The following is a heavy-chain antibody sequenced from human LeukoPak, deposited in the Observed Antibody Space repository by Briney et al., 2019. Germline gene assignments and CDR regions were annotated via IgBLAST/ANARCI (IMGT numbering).Heavy chain of an antibody. V-gene: IGHV3-9*01. Sequence: PGGSLRLSCAASGFTFDDYAMHWVRQAPGKGLEWVSGISWNSGSTGYADSVKGRFTISRDNAKNSLYLQMNSLRAEDTALYYCAKDFSGWYEQGLDYWGQGTLVTVSS. CDR3: AKDFSGWYEQGLDY. D-gene: IGHD6-19*01. CDR2: ISWNSGST. CDR1: GFTFDDYA. J-gene: IGHJ4*02.